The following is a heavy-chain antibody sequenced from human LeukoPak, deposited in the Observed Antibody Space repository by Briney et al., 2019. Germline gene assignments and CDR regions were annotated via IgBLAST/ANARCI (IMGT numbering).Heavy chain of an antibody. CDR3: AKDIAQGYTFGSIEQDY. J-gene: IGHJ4*02. CDR1: GFTLSNSA. CDR2: ISESGTGT. D-gene: IGHD5-18*01. Sequence: GGSLRLSCAASGFTLSNSAMSWVRQAPGKGLEWVSAISESGTGTYYADSVKGRFTISRDNSKNTLSLHMNSLRAEDTAVYYCAKDIAQGYTFGSIEQDYWGQGTLVTVSS. V-gene: IGHV3-23*01.